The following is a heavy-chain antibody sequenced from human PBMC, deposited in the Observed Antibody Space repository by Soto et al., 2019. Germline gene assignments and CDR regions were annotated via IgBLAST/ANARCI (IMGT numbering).Heavy chain of an antibody. CDR2: IRSKANSFAT. J-gene: IGHJ6*02. CDR1: GFAFSGST. Sequence: HLVESGGGLVQPGGSLPLSCAGSGFAFSGSTIHWVRQASGKGLEWVGRIRSKANSFATAYAESVKGRFISSRDDSKTTAYLQMNSLKIEDTAVYYCFRENYCSYHGMDGWGQGTTVTVSS. CDR3: FRENYCSYHGMDG. V-gene: IGHV3-73*02.